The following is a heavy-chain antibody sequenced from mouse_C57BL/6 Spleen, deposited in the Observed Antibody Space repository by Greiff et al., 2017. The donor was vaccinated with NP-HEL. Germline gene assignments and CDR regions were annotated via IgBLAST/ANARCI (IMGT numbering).Heavy chain of an antibody. CDR3: ARSGPYYSNYEGAY. J-gene: IGHJ3*01. CDR2: IDPSDSYT. D-gene: IGHD2-5*01. V-gene: IGHV1-50*01. CDR1: GYTFTSYW. Sequence: VQLQQPGAELVKPGASVKLSCKASGYTFTSYWMQWVKQRPGQGLEWIGEIDPSDSYTNYNQKFKGKATLTVDTSSSTAYMPLSSLTSEDSAVYYCARSGPYYSNYEGAYWGQGTLVTVSA.